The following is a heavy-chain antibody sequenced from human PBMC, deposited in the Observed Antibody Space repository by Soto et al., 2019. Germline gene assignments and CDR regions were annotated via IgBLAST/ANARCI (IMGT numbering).Heavy chain of an antibody. V-gene: IGHV4-59*01. J-gene: IGHJ6*03. CDR3: ARGMDTTMGYYYYYYMAV. CDR1: DDSISSFY. CDR2: ISYSGGT. Sequence: SETLSLTCTVSDDSISSFYWNWIRQPPGKGLEWIGYISYSGGTNYNPSLKSRVTISLDTSKNQFSLKLSSVTAADTAVYYCARGMDTTMGYYYYYYMAVWGTGTTVTV. D-gene: IGHD5-18*01.